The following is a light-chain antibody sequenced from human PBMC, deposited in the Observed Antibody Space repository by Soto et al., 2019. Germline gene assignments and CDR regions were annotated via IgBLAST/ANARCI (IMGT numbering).Light chain of an antibody. CDR1: QSVSSY. CDR2: DAS. Sequence: EIVLTQSPATMSLSPGERATLSCRASQSVSSYLAWYQQKPGQAPRLLIYDASNRATGIPGRFSGSGSGTHFTLTIRSLEPEDFAVYYCQQRGDWPPTFGQGTKLEI. V-gene: IGKV3-11*01. CDR3: QQRGDWPPT. J-gene: IGKJ2*01.